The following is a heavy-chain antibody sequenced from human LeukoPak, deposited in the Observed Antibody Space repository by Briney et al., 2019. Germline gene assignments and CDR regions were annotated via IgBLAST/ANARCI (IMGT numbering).Heavy chain of an antibody. CDR3: AKGSNRGVATIDY. Sequence: GGSLRLSCAASGFTFSAYGMHWVRQAPGKGLDWVAVISYDGSGKYYAASVKGRFTISRDNSKNTLFLQMNSLRAEDTAVYYCAKGSNRGVATIDYWGQGTLVTVSS. CDR1: GFTFSAYG. J-gene: IGHJ4*02. V-gene: IGHV3-30*18. D-gene: IGHD5-12*01. CDR2: ISYDGSGK.